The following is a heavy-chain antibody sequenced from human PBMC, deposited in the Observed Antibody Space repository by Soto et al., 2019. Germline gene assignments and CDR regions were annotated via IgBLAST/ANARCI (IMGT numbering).Heavy chain of an antibody. CDR1: GGGFSTYA. J-gene: IGHJ4*02. Sequence: QVQLVQSGAEVKKPGSSVKVSCKASGGGFSTYAITWVRQAPGQGLEWMGGITPIFDTTNYAQKFQGRVTITADESTTTVHMELTSLTSEDTAVYYGATGGTTVTRRFDYWGQGTLVTVSS. D-gene: IGHD4-17*01. CDR3: ATGGTTVTRRFDY. V-gene: IGHV1-69*01. CDR2: ITPIFDTT.